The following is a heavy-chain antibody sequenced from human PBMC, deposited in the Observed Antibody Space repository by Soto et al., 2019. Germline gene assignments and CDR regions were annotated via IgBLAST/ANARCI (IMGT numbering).Heavy chain of an antibody. D-gene: IGHD6-13*01. V-gene: IGHV1-18*01. CDR2: ISAYNGNK. CDR3: ARDLGQQLVDY. Sequence: ASVKVSCKASGYSFTSYGISWVRQAPGQGLEWMGWISAYNGNKKYAQKLPGRVTMTTDTSTSTAYMELRSLRSDDTAVYYCARDLGQQLVDYWGQGTLVTVSS. J-gene: IGHJ4*02. CDR1: GYSFTSYG.